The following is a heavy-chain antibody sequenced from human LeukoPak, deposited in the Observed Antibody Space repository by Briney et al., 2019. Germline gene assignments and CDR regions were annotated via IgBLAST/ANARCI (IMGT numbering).Heavy chain of an antibody. D-gene: IGHD5-12*01. CDR1: GYTFTTYY. Sequence: ASVKVSCKASGYTFTTYYLHWVRQAPGQGLEWMAIINPSGGSTSYAQKFQGRVTMTRDTSTSTVYMELSSLRSEDTAVYYCARDRSGYDLDYWGQGTLVTVSS. V-gene: IGHV1-46*01. J-gene: IGHJ4*02. CDR3: ARDRSGYDLDY. CDR2: INPSGGST.